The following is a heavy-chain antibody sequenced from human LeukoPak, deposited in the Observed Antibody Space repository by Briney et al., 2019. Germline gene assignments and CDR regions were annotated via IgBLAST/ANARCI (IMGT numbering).Heavy chain of an antibody. J-gene: IGHJ4*02. CDR1: GGSISSSSYY. Sequence: SETLSLTCTVSGGSISSSSYYWGWIRQPPGKGLEWNGSIYYSGSTYYKPSLKSRATISVDTSKRQSCLKLSSVTATDPAVYYCAGVLRYFDSWGQGTLVTVSS. CDR2: IYYSGST. D-gene: IGHD3-9*01. V-gene: IGHV4-39*07. CDR3: AGVLRYFDS.